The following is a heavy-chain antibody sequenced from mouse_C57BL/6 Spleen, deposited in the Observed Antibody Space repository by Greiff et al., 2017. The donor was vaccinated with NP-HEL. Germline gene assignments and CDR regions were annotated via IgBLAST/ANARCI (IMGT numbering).Heavy chain of an antibody. J-gene: IGHJ2*01. D-gene: IGHD1-1*01. CDR2: INPNNGGT. CDR1: GYTFTDYY. Sequence: EVQLQQSGPELVKPGASVKISCKASGYTFTDYYMNWVKQSHGKSLEWIGDINPNNGGTSYNQKFKGKATLTVDKSSSTAYMELRSLTSEDSAVYYCARSGKLLRVPFDYWGQGTTLTVSS. V-gene: IGHV1-26*01. CDR3: ARSGKLLRVPFDY.